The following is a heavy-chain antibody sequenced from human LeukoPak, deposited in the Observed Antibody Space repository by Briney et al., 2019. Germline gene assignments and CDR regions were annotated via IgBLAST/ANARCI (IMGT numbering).Heavy chain of an antibody. CDR2: ISGSGGST. CDR3: AKLSIAAAGIYYFDY. J-gene: IGHJ4*02. Sequence: GGSLRLSCAASGFTFSSYAMSWVRQAPGKGLEWVSAISGSGGSTYYADSVKGRLTISRDNSKNTLYLQMNSLRAEDTAVYYCAKLSIAAAGIYYFDYWGQGTLVTVSS. V-gene: IGHV3-23*01. D-gene: IGHD6-13*01. CDR1: GFTFSSYA.